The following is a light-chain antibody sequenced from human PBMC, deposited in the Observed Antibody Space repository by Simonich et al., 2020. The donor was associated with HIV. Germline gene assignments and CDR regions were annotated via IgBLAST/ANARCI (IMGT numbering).Light chain of an antibody. CDR2: WAS. Sequence: DIVMTQSPDSLAVSLGERATINCKSSQSVLYSSNNKNYLVWYQQKPGQPPKLLIYWASTRASGVPDRFSGRGSGKDFPLTISSLQAEDVAVYYCQQYYTTPRTFGQGTKVEIK. CDR3: QQYYTTPRT. V-gene: IGKV4-1*01. J-gene: IGKJ1*01. CDR1: QSVLYSSNNKNY.